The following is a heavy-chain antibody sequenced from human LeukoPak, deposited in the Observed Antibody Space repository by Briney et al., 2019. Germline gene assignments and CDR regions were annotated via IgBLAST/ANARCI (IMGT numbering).Heavy chain of an antibody. Sequence: ASERLSLTCTVSGGSISSYYWSWIRQPPGKGLEWIGYIYYSGSTNYNPSLKSRVTISVDTSKTHFSLKLSSVTAADTAVYYCARVVAAPNWFDPCGQRDLVTVSS. V-gene: IGHV4-59*01. CDR3: ARVVAAPNWFDP. CDR1: GGSISSYY. J-gene: IGHJ5*02. D-gene: IGHD2-15*01. CDR2: IYYSGST.